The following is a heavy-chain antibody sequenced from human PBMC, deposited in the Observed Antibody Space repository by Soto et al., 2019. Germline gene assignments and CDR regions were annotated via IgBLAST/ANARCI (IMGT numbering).Heavy chain of an antibody. CDR2: IYYSGST. Sequence: PSEPLSQTYIRSGCTIGSSTYYWGWIRQPPGKGLEWIGSIYYSGSTYYNPSLKSRVTISVDTSKNQFSLKLSSVTAADTAVYYCASYYDSSGPIDYWGQG. V-gene: IGHV4-39*01. CDR1: GCTIGSSTYY. CDR3: ASYYDSSGPIDY. D-gene: IGHD3-22*01. J-gene: IGHJ4*02.